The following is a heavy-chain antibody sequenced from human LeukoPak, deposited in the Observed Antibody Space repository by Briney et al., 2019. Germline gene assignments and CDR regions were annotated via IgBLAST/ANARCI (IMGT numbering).Heavy chain of an antibody. J-gene: IGHJ4*02. CDR1: GGSISSYY. Sequence: SETLSLTCTVSGGSISSYYWSWIRQPPGKGLEWIGYIYYSGSTNYNPSLKSRVTISVDTSKNQFSLKLSSVTAADTAVYYCARGRDILTGYHPDYWGQGTLVTVSS. CDR3: ARGRDILTGYHPDY. CDR2: IYYSGST. D-gene: IGHD3-9*01. V-gene: IGHV4-59*01.